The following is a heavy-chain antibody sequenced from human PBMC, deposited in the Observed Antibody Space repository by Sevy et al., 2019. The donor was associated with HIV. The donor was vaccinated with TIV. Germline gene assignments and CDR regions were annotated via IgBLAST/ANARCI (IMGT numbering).Heavy chain of an antibody. J-gene: IGHJ6*02. CDR3: TTSNAYCSSTSCSLYYYYGMDV. Sequence: GGSLRLSCAASGFTFSNAWMSWVRQAPGKGLEWVGRIKSKTDGGTTDYAAPVKGRFTISRDDSKNTLYLQMNSLKTEDTAAYYCTTSNAYCSSTSCSLYYYYGMDVWGQGTTVTVSS. CDR1: GFTFSNAW. V-gene: IGHV3-15*01. CDR2: IKSKTDGGTT. D-gene: IGHD2-2*01.